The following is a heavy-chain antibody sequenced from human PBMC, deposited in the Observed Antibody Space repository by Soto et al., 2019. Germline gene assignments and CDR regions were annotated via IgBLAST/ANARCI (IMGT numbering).Heavy chain of an antibody. CDR1: GGSFSGYY. Sequence: QVQLQQWGAGLLKPSETLSLTCAVYGGSFSGYYWSWIRQPPGKGLEWIGEINHSGSTNYNPSLKSRVNISVDTTKNQFSLKLSSVTAADTAVYYCARGRAIFGVVIIHFAFDIWGQGTMVTVSS. CDR2: INHSGST. D-gene: IGHD3-3*01. V-gene: IGHV4-34*01. J-gene: IGHJ3*02. CDR3: ARGRAIFGVVIIHFAFDI.